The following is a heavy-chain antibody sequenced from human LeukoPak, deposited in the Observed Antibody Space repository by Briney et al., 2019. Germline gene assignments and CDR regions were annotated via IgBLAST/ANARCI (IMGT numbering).Heavy chain of an antibody. D-gene: IGHD2-2*01. CDR1: GGSFSGYY. V-gene: IGHV4-34*01. CDR2: INHSGST. CDR3: ARGLVTSCYDG. Sequence: SETLSLTCAVYGGSFSGYYWSWIRQPPGKGLEWIGEINHSGSTNYNPSLKSRVTISVDTSKNQFSLKLSSVTAADTAVYYCARGLVTSCYDGWGQGTLVTVSS. J-gene: IGHJ4*02.